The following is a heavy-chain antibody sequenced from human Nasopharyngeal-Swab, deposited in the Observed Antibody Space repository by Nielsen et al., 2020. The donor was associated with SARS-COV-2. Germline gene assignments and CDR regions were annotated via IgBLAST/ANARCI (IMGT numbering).Heavy chain of an antibody. CDR3: ARGGEYSSTSCYMINYYYYMDV. CDR2: IIPIFGTA. CDR1: GGTFSSYA. J-gene: IGHJ6*03. D-gene: IGHD2-2*01. V-gene: IGHV1-69*13. Sequence: SVKVSCKASGGTFSSYAISWVRQAPGQGLEWMGGIIPIFGTANYAQKFQDRVTITADESTSTAYMELSSLRSEDTAVYYCARGGEYSSTSCYMINYYYYMDVWGKGTTVTVSS.